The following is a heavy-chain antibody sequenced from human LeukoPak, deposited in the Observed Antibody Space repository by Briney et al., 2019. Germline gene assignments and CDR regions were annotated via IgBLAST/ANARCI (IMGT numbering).Heavy chain of an antibody. CDR3: AKDSSSVATITHFDY. J-gene: IGHJ4*02. Sequence: GGSLRLSCAASGFTFSSYAMSWVRQAPGKGLEWVSAISGSGGSTYYADSVKGRFTISRDNSKNTLYLQMSSLRAEDTAVYHCAKDSSSVATITHFDYWGQGTLVTVSS. CDR2: ISGSGGST. D-gene: IGHD5-12*01. CDR1: GFTFSSYA. V-gene: IGHV3-23*01.